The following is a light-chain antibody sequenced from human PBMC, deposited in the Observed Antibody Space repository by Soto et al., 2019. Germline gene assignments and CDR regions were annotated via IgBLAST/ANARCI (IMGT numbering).Light chain of an antibody. J-gene: IGLJ2*01. CDR3: QSAGTFGTYVI. CDR1: ALPKQY. CDR2: KDT. Sequence: SYELTQPPSVSVSPGQTARITCSGDALPKQYAYWYQQKPGQALVLVIYKDTERPSGIPERFSGSSSGTTVTLTISGVQAEDEADYFCQSAGTFGTYVIFGGGTKITVL. V-gene: IGLV3-25*03.